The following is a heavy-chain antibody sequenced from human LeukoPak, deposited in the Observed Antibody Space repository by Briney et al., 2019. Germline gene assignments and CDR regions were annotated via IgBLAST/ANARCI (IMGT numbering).Heavy chain of an antibody. Sequence: SVKVSCKASGGTFSSYAISWVRQAPGQGLEWMGGIIPIFGTANYAQKFQGRVSITTDESTSTAYMELSSLRSEDTAVYYCARGIENLELGWFDYWGQGTLVTVSS. CDR1: GGTFSSYA. V-gene: IGHV1-69*05. D-gene: IGHD1-7*01. CDR2: IIPIFGTA. J-gene: IGHJ4*02. CDR3: ARGIENLELGWFDY.